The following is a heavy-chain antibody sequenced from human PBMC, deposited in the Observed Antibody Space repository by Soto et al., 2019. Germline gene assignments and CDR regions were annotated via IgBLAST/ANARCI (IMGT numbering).Heavy chain of an antibody. CDR1: GFAFGGFG. D-gene: IGHD3-16*01. V-gene: IGHV3-30*03. J-gene: IGHJ4*02. Sequence: QVQLVESGGGVVRPGKSLTLSCTGSGFAFGGFGIHWVRQSPGKGREWLAMTSSDGSNKYLADSVKGRFTVSRDMSRTTVFLQIDNLRLEDTAVYYCARGGEVLDYWGRGALVTVSS. CDR2: TSSDGSNK. CDR3: ARGGEVLDY.